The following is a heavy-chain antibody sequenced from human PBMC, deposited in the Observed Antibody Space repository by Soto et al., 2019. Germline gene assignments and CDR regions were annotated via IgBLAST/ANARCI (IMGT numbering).Heavy chain of an antibody. D-gene: IGHD1-1*01. Sequence: EVQLLESGGGLVQPGGSLRLSCAASVFTFSSYAMSWVRQAPGKGLEWVSAISGSGGSTYYADSVKGRFTISRDNSKNTLYLQMNSLRAEDTAVYYCAKDLLVQLERRSDIDYWGQGTLVTVSS. CDR3: AKDLLVQLERRSDIDY. CDR1: VFTFSSYA. J-gene: IGHJ4*02. V-gene: IGHV3-23*01. CDR2: ISGSGGST.